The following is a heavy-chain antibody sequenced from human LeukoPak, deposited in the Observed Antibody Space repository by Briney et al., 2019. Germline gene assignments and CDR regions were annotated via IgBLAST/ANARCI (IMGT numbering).Heavy chain of an antibody. V-gene: IGHV1-69*13. CDR2: IIPIFGTA. Sequence: SVKVSCKASGGTFSSYAISLVRQAPGQGLEWMGGIIPIFGTANYAQKFQGRVTITADESTSTAYMELSSLRSEDTAVYYCARAHLTHNRGYYYMDVWGKGTTVTVSS. D-gene: IGHD1-14*01. CDR3: ARAHLTHNRGYYYMDV. J-gene: IGHJ6*03. CDR1: GGTFSSYA.